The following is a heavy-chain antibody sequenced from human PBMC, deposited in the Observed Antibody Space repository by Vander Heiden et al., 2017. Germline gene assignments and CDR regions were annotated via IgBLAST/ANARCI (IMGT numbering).Heavy chain of an antibody. CDR1: GFTFADYT. CDR3: AKDIAVAGYFDD. D-gene: IGHD6-19*01. CDR2: ISWDGGST. J-gene: IGHJ4*02. V-gene: IGHV3-43*01. Sequence: EVQLVRSGGFVVQPRRSLRLSCAASGFTFADYTMRLVRQAPGKGLEWVSLISWDGGSTYYADSVKGRFTISRDNSKNSLYLQMNSLRTEDTALYYCAKDIAVAGYFDDWGQGTLVTVSS.